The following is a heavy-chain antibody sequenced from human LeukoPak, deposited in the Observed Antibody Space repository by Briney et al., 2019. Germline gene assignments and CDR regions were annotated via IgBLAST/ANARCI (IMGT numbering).Heavy chain of an antibody. Sequence: SETLSLTCTVSGGSISSYYWSWIRQPPGKGLEWIGYIYYSGSTNYNPSLKSRVTISVDTSKNQFSLKLSSVTAADTAVYYCARHKTGALDIWGQGTMVTVSS. J-gene: IGHJ3*02. CDR2: IYYSGST. V-gene: IGHV4-59*01. D-gene: IGHD2-21*01. CDR3: ARHKTGALDI. CDR1: GGSISSYY.